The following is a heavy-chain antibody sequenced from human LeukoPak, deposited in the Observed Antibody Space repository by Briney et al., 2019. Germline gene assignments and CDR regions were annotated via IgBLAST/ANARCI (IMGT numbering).Heavy chain of an antibody. D-gene: IGHD2-21*01. Sequence: ASVKVSCKASGYTFTGYYMYWVRQAPGQGLEWMGWINPNSGGTNYAQKFQGRVTMTRDTSISTAYMELSRLRSDDTAVYYCARDGLAYCGGDCFSPWGQGTLVTVSS. CDR1: GYTFTGYY. V-gene: IGHV1-2*02. J-gene: IGHJ4*02. CDR3: ARDGLAYCGGDCFSP. CDR2: INPNSGGT.